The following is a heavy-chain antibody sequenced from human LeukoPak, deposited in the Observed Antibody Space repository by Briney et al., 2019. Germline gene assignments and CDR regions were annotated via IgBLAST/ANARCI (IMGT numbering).Heavy chain of an antibody. CDR2: ISYDGSNK. V-gene: IGHV3-30*03. J-gene: IGHJ3*02. Sequence: PGGSLRLSCAASGFTFSSYGMHWVRQAPGKGLEWVAVISYDGSNKYYADSVKGRFTISRDNAKNSLYLQMNSLRAEDTAVYYCARGAYYYDRDAFDIWGQGTMVTVSS. D-gene: IGHD3-22*01. CDR1: GFTFSSYG. CDR3: ARGAYYYDRDAFDI.